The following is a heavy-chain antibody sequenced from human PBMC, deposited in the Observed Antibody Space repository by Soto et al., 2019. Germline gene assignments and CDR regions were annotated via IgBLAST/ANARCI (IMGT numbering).Heavy chain of an antibody. CDR3: ARAEWYPRGYFDY. D-gene: IGHD3-3*01. J-gene: IGHJ4*02. V-gene: IGHV4-34*01. CDR1: GGSFSGYY. CDR2: INHSGST. Sequence: QVQLQQWGAGLLKPSETLSLTCAVYGGSFSGYYWSWIRQPPGNGLEWIGEINHSGSTNYNPSLKSRVTISVDTSKNQFSLKLSSVTAAHTAVYYCARAEWYPRGYFDYWGQGTLVTVSS.